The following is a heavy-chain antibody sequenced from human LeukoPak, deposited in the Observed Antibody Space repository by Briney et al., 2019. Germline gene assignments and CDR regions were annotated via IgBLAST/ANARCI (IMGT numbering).Heavy chain of an antibody. Sequence: SSETLSLTCGVSGGSISGTNWWSWVSHPPGQGREWIGEISLAGQTNYNPSLNGRVTMSLDKSSNQLSLHLTSVTAADTATYYCSRESGPFCPFGYWGQGTLVIVSS. CDR1: GGSISGTNW. D-gene: IGHD1-26*01. CDR3: SRESGPFCPFGY. J-gene: IGHJ4*02. CDR2: ISLAGQT. V-gene: IGHV4/OR15-8*02.